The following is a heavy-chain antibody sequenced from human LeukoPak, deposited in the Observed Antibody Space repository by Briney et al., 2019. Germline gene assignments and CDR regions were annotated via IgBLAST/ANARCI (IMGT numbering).Heavy chain of an antibody. V-gene: IGHV3-23*01. D-gene: IGHD6-19*01. CDR2: ISGSADKT. CDR3: ARRGGSRGWGAFDI. J-gene: IGHJ3*02. CDR1: VFTFINYF. Sequence: GGSLRLSCAASVFTFINYFMNWVRQAPGKGLEWVSSISGSADKTYDADSVKGRFTISRDNSKNTLSLQMNSLRVEDTAVYYCARRGGSRGWGAFDIWGQGTIVTVSS.